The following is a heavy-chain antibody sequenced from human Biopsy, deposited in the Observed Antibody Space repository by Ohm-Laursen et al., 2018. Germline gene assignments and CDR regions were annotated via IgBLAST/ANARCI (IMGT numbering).Heavy chain of an antibody. D-gene: IGHD3-3*01. Sequence: TLSLTCTVSGASMTGYFWTWVRQPAGKGLEWIGHIYTIGDTTYNPSLESRVTMSLDTSKNQFSLKMTSLTAADTAVYFCAREDEGLLRALDLWGQGTMVTVSS. V-gene: IGHV4-4*07. J-gene: IGHJ3*01. CDR1: GASMTGYF. CDR3: AREDEGLLRALDL. CDR2: IYTIGDT.